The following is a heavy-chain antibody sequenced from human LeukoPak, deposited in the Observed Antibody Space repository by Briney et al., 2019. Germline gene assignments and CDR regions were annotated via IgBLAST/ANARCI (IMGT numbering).Heavy chain of an antibody. D-gene: IGHD4-23*01. CDR1: GGSISSYY. J-gene: IGHJ6*03. V-gene: IGHV4-59*01. CDR2: IYYSGST. Sequence: SETLSLTCTVSGGSISSYYWSRIRQPPGKGLEWIGYIYYSGSTNYNPSLKSRVTISVDTSKNQFSLKLSSVTAADTAVYYCARVVVTGLYYYYYMDVWGKGTTVTVSS. CDR3: ARVVVTGLYYYYYMDV.